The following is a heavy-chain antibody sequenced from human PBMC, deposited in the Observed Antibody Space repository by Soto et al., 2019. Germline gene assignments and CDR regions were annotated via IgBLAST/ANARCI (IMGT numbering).Heavy chain of an antibody. CDR2: IIPIFGTA. Sequence: ASVKVSCKASGGTFSSYAISWVRQAPGQGLEWMGGIIPIFGTANYAQKFQGRVTITADESTSTAYMELSSLRSEDTAVYYCARVQGDILTGYREIGYYYGMDVWGQGTTVTVSS. CDR3: ARVQGDILTGYREIGYYYGMDV. D-gene: IGHD3-9*01. CDR1: GGTFSSYA. V-gene: IGHV1-69*13. J-gene: IGHJ6*02.